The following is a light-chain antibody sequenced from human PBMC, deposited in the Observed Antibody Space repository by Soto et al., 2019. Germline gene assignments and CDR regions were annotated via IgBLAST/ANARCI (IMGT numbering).Light chain of an antibody. V-gene: IGKV3-15*01. Sequence: ETVMTQSPATLSLSPGERATLSCRASQSVSSNLAWYQQKPGQAPRPLIYGASSRATGSPARFSGSGSGTEFTLTISNLQSEDFAVYYCQQYDNWPGTFGQGTKLEIK. CDR3: QQYDNWPGT. CDR1: QSVSSN. J-gene: IGKJ2*01. CDR2: GAS.